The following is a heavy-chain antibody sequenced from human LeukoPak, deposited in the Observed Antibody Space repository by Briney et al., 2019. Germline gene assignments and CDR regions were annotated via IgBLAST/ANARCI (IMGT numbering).Heavy chain of an antibody. CDR1: GFTFSTYA. Sequence: GGSLRLSCAASGFTFSTYAMHWVRQAPGKGLEWVAVISFDGSDKYYADSVKGRFTISRDNSKSTLYLQMNSLRAEDTAVYYCARDWTQLWLSTIDYWGQGTLVTVSS. J-gene: IGHJ4*02. CDR3: ARDWTQLWLSTIDY. CDR2: ISFDGSDK. V-gene: IGHV3-30*04. D-gene: IGHD5-18*01.